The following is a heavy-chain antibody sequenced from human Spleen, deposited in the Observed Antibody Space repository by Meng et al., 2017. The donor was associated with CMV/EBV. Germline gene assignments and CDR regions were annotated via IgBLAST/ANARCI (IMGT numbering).Heavy chain of an antibody. D-gene: IGHD3-10*01. CDR3: ARRGLRGVLITTAPTNYGMDV. Sequence: YYWSWIRQPPGKGLQWIGEINHSGSTNYNPSLKSRVTVSVDTSKNQFSLQLTSVTAADTAVYYCARRGLRGVLITTAPTNYGMDVWGQGTVVTVSS. J-gene: IGHJ6*02. V-gene: IGHV4-34*01. CDR2: INHSGST. CDR1: YY.